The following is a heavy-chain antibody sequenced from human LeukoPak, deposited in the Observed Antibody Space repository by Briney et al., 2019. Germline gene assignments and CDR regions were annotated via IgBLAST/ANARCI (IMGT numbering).Heavy chain of an antibody. Sequence: GGSLRLSCAASGFSFSSSGMHWVRQAPGKGLERVAVIWYDGSNEYYADSVKGRFTISRDNSKNTLHLQMNSLRVEDTSVYYCAREISMFVNAFDLWGQGTLVAVSS. V-gene: IGHV3-33*01. J-gene: IGHJ3*01. CDR3: AREISMFVNAFDL. CDR2: IWYDGSNE. D-gene: IGHD3-10*02. CDR1: GFSFSSSG.